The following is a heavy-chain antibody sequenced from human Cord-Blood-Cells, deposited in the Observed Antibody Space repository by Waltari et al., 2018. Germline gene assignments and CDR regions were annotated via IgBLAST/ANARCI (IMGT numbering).Heavy chain of an antibody. J-gene: IGHJ4*02. D-gene: IGHD6-13*01. Sequence: QVQLVQSGAEVKKPGASVKVSCKASGYTFTGYYMHWVRQAPGQGLEWMGWINPNSGGTNYEQKFQGRVTMTRDTSISTAYMELSRLRSDDTAVYYCARDYSSSWYSGFDYWGQGTLVTVSS. CDR2: INPNSGGT. CDR1: GYTFTGYY. V-gene: IGHV1-2*02. CDR3: ARDYSSSWYSGFDY.